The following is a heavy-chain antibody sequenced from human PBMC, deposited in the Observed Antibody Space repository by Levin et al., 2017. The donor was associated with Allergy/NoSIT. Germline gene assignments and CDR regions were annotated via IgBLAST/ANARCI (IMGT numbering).Heavy chain of an antibody. D-gene: IGHD6-19*01. V-gene: IGHV1-18*01. CDR2: ISTYNSNT. CDR3: ARVSGPSKGHIGVAATWHYYYYMDV. CDR1: GYSFTNYG. J-gene: IGHJ6*03. Sequence: PGGSLRLSCKASGYSFTNYGISWVRQAPGQGLEWMGWISTYNSNTDYAEKFQGRVTVTSDTSTNTAYMELRSLRSDATAIYYCARVSGPSKGHIGVAATWHYYYYMDVWGKGTTVTVSS.